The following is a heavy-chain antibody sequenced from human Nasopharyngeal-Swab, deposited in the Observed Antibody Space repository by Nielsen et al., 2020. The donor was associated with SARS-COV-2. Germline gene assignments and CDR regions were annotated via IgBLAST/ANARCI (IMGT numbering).Heavy chain of an antibody. CDR3: AKLGDLIVMGGYFRNP. D-gene: IGHD3-16*02. Sequence: WIRQPPGKGLEWVSAISGSGGSTYYADSVKGRFTISRDNSKNTLYLQMNSLRAEDTAVYYCAKLGDLIVMGGYFRNPWGQGTLVTVSS. CDR2: ISGSGGST. J-gene: IGHJ5*02. V-gene: IGHV3-23*01.